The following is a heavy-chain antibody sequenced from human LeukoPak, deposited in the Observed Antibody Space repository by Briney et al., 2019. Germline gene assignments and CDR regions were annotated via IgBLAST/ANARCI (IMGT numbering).Heavy chain of an antibody. CDR3: TTPLFKTPSH. J-gene: IGHJ4*02. V-gene: IGHV3-15*01. CDR1: GFPFKKAW. CDR2: IRSQGDGGTT. Sequence: GGPLRLFCAASGFPFKKAWMSGFRQPPGRGLEWVGRIRSQGDGGTTDYAAPVMGRFTVSRDDSKNTLFLQMNSLKIEDTGVYYCTTPLFKTPSHWGQGSLVTVSS. D-gene: IGHD2-15*01.